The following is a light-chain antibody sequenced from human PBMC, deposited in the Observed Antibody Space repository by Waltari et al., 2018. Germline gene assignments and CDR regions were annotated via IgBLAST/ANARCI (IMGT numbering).Light chain of an antibody. CDR2: WAS. V-gene: IGKV4-1*01. J-gene: IGKJ4*01. Sequence: DFVMTQSPDSLAVSLGERATINCKSSQRVLYSSNNKNCLAWYQQKPGQPPKLLIHWASTRESGVPDRFSGSGSGTDFTLTISSLQAEDVAVYYCQQYYSTPLTFGGGTKVEIK. CDR1: QRVLYSSNNKNC. CDR3: QQYYSTPLT.